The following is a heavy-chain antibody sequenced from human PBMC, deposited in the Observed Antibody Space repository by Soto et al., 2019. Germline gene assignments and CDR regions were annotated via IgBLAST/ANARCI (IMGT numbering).Heavy chain of an antibody. D-gene: IGHD6-13*01. Sequence: PGGSLRLSCAASGFTFSSYSMNWVRQAPGKGLEWVSSISSSSSYIYYADSVKGRFTISRDNAKNSLYLQMNSLRAEDTAVYYCARVPPHQYSSSWYGPLHQGDYWGQGTLVTVSS. CDR1: GFTFSSYS. V-gene: IGHV3-21*01. CDR3: ARVPPHQYSSSWYGPLHQGDY. J-gene: IGHJ4*02. CDR2: ISSSSSYI.